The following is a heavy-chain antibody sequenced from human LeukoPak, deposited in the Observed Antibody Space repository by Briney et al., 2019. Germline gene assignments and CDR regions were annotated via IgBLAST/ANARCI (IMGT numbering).Heavy chain of an antibody. CDR2: IHSNGDTT. D-gene: IGHD7-27*01. CDR1: GFTFSSLA. V-gene: IGHV3-23*05. Sequence: GGSLRLSCTASGFTFSSLAMTWVRQAPGKGLEWVSTIHSNGDTTYNADSVKGRFTISRDNSKNTLYLELNSLRVEDTATFYCAKGQELGDGVFDSWGQGTMVTVSS. J-gene: IGHJ4*02. CDR3: AKGQELGDGVFDS.